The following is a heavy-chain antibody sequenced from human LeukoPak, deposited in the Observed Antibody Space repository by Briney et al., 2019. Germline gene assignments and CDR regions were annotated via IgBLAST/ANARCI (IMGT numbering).Heavy chain of an antibody. CDR3: IRDFRSADL. CDR1: GFTFDDYG. V-gene: IGHV3-74*01. Sequence: GGSLRLSCAASGFTFDDYGMSWVRQPPGKGLVWVSRIYVDGRTTNYADSVKGRFTISRDNAKNTVYLEMNSLSVEDTATYYCIRDFRSADLWGQGTLVTVTS. J-gene: IGHJ5*02. CDR2: IYVDGRTT.